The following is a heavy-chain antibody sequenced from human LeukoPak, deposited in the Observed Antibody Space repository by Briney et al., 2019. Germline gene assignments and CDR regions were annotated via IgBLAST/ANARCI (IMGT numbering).Heavy chain of an antibody. V-gene: IGHV4-61*02. CDR3: ARGGYSSSREYFQH. D-gene: IGHD6-13*01. Sequence: SQTLSLTCTVSGGSISSGSYYWSWIRQPAGKGLEWIGRIYTSGSTNYNPSLKSRVTISVDTSKNQFSLKLSSVTAADTAVYYCARGGYSSSREYFQHWGQGTLVTVPS. CDR1: GGSISSGSYY. J-gene: IGHJ1*01. CDR2: IYTSGST.